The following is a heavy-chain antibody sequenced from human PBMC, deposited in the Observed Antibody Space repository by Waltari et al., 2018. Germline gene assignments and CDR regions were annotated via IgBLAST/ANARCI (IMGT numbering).Heavy chain of an antibody. CDR3: ARDPAFIAGGRFDP. Sequence: QLQLQESGPGLVKPSETLSLTCTVSGGSISSSSYYWGWIRQPPGKGLEWIGSIYYSGSTYYNPSLKSRVTISVDTSKNQFSLKLSSVTAADTAVYYCARDPAFIAGGRFDPWGQGTLVTVSS. D-gene: IGHD6-13*01. CDR1: GGSISSSSYY. J-gene: IGHJ5*02. V-gene: IGHV4-39*07. CDR2: IYYSGST.